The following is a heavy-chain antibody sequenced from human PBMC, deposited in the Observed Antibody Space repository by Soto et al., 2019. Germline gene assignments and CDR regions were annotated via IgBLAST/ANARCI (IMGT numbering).Heavy chain of an antibody. CDR2: IYTSGNT. J-gene: IGHJ5*02. Sequence: QVQLQESGPGLVKPSDTLSLTCTVSGGSISNYYWSWIRLPAGKGLEWIGRIYTSGNTNYNPSLKGRVTTSVDMAKSQLYTKLRSVAAADTAVYYCERDDTGDNGRAFDPWGQGTLVTVSS. D-gene: IGHD4-17*01. CDR3: ERDDTGDNGRAFDP. V-gene: IGHV4-4*07. CDR1: GGSISNYY.